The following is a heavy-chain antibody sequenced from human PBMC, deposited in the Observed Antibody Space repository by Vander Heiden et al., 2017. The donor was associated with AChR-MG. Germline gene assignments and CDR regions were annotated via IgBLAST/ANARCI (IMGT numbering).Heavy chain of an antibody. CDR2: IKSKTDGGTI. J-gene: IGHJ3*01. Sequence: EVQLLEPGGGLVKPGGSLRLPCSAPGFTFSNAWMSWVRQAPGKGLEWVGRIKSKTDGGTIDYAAPVKGRFTISRDDSKNTLYLQMNSLETEDTAVYYCASYIASGNWGQGTMVTVSS. CDR1: GFTFSNAW. D-gene: IGHD6-13*01. CDR3: ASYIASGN. V-gene: IGHV3-15*01.